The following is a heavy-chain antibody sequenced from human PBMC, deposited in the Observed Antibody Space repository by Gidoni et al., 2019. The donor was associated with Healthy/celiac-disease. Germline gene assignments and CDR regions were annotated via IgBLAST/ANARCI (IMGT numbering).Heavy chain of an antibody. V-gene: IGHV3-33*01. CDR2: RWYDGSNK. CDR3: ARETYSSGWYEDY. CDR1: GFTFSSYG. D-gene: IGHD6-19*01. Sequence: QVQLVESGGGVVQPGRSLRLSCAAYGFTFSSYGMHWVRQAPGKGLEWVVVRWYDGSNKYYADSGKGRFTISRDNSKNTLYLQMNSLRAEDTAVYYCARETYSSGWYEDYWGQGTLVTVSS. J-gene: IGHJ4*02.